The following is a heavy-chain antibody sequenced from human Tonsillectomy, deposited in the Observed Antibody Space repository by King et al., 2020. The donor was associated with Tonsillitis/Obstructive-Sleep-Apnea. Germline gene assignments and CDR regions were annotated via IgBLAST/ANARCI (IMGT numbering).Heavy chain of an antibody. CDR2: ISHSGST. Sequence: VQLQQWGAGLLKPSETLSLTCAVYGGSFSGYYWSWIRQPPGKGLEWIGEISHSGSTNYNPSLKSRVTISVYTSRNQFSLRLTSITAADTAVYYCAKGGLAHDAFDIWGQGTMVTVSS. CDR3: AKGGLAHDAFDI. J-gene: IGHJ3*02. V-gene: IGHV4-34*01. CDR1: GGSFSGYY.